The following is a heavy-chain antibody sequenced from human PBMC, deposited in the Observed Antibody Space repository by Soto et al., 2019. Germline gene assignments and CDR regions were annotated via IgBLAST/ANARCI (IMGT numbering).Heavy chain of an antibody. D-gene: IGHD3-16*01. CDR3: ARDDSFLGAPFNY. V-gene: IGHV3-53*02. J-gene: IGHJ4*02. CDR2: IYADGAT. Sequence: EVELVETGGGLIQPGGSLRLSCAASGFTVSSSSMSWVRQAPGKGLEWVSLIYADGATYYCDSVKGRFTISRDTSKNTLSLQMTSLRADDTAVYYCARDDSFLGAPFNYWGQGTLVTVSS. CDR1: GFTVSSSS.